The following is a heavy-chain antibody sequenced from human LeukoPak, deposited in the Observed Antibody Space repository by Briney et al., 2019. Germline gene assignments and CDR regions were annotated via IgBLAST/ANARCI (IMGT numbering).Heavy chain of an antibody. CDR1: GFSFTSYA. J-gene: IGHJ4*02. D-gene: IGHD3-3*01. CDR3: ARGTISFTIFGVAIRDY. Sequence: GGSLRLSCAASGFSFTSYAMHWARQAPGRGLEWVGDISYDGCKKYYADSVRGRLTISRDNSKNTLFMQINSLRADDTAVYYCARGTISFTIFGVAIRDYWGQGTLVTVSS. CDR2: ISYDGCKK. V-gene: IGHV3-30-3*01.